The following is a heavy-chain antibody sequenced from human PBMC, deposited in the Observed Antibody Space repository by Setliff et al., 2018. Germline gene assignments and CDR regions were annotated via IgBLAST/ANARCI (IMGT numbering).Heavy chain of an antibody. CDR1: GYTFTSYG. V-gene: IGHV1-18*01. Sequence: PEASVKVSCKASGYTFTSYGISWVRQAPGQGLEWMGWISAYNGNTNYAQKLQGRVTMTTDTSTSTAYMELRSLRSDDTAVYYCARDGSPPYYNFWSGYPDNYYMDVWGKGTTVTVSS. J-gene: IGHJ6*03. CDR2: ISAYNGNT. CDR3: ARDGSPPYYNFWSGYPDNYYMDV. D-gene: IGHD3-3*01.